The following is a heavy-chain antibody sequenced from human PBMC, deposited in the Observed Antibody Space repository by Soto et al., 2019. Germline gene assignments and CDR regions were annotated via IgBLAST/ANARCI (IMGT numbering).Heavy chain of an antibody. V-gene: IGHV3-11*06. Sequence: GSLRLSCAASGFIFSDSYMYWVRQAPGKGLEWVSYISASSSYRIYADSVKGRFTISRDNAKNSLYLQMNSLRAEDSAVYYCARDMGYYYYGMDVWGQGTTVTVSS. D-gene: IGHD3-10*01. CDR2: ISASSSYR. CDR1: GFIFSDSY. CDR3: ARDMGYYYYGMDV. J-gene: IGHJ6*02.